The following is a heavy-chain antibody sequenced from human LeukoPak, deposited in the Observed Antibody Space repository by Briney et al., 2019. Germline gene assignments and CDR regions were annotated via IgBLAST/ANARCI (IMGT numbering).Heavy chain of an antibody. Sequence: ASVKVSCKASGYTFTSYYMHWVRQAPGQGLEWMGIINPSGGRTSYAQKFQGRVTMTRDTSASTAYMELSSLRSEDMAVYYCARVKCSSTSCYAPFDYWGQGTLVTVSS. CDR3: ARVKCSSTSCYAPFDY. J-gene: IGHJ4*02. CDR2: INPSGGRT. D-gene: IGHD2-2*01. CDR1: GYTFTSYY. V-gene: IGHV1-46*01.